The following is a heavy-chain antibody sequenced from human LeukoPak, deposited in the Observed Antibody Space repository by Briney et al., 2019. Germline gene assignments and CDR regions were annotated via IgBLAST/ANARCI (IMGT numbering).Heavy chain of an antibody. CDR1: GFTFSSHA. Sequence: GGSLRLSCAASGFTFSSHAMCWVRQAPGKGLEWVSNISDSGGDTYYAASVKGRFTISRDNTKSTLYLQMNSLRAEDTAVYYCARGGNSFVRDYWAQGTGVSVFS. CDR3: ARGGNSFVRDY. CDR2: ISDSGGDT. J-gene: IGHJ4*02. V-gene: IGHV3-23*01. D-gene: IGHD4-23*01.